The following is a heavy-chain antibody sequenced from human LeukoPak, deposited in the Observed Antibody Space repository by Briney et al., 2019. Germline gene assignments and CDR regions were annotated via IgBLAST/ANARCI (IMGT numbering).Heavy chain of an antibody. CDR1: GFTFSSYW. Sequence: GGSLRLSCAASGFTFSSYWMSWVRQAPGKGLEWVSVIYSGGSTYYADSVKGRFTISRDNSKNTLYLQMNSLRAEDTAVYYCAREEAAVNDYWGQGTLVTVSS. V-gene: IGHV3-53*01. D-gene: IGHD4-23*01. CDR2: IYSGGST. J-gene: IGHJ4*02. CDR3: AREEAAVNDY.